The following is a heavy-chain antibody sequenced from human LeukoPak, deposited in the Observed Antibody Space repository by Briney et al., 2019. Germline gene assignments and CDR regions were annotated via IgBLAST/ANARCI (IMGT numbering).Heavy chain of an antibody. Sequence: GGSLRLSRAASGFAFSSYWMSWVRQAPGKGLEWVANIKQDGSEKYYVDSVKGRFTISRDNAKNSLYLQMNSLRAEDTAVYFCARGQTTVTNWGQGTLVTVSS. CDR1: GFAFSSYW. J-gene: IGHJ4*02. D-gene: IGHD4-17*01. CDR2: IKQDGSEK. V-gene: IGHV3-7*03. CDR3: ARGQTTVTN.